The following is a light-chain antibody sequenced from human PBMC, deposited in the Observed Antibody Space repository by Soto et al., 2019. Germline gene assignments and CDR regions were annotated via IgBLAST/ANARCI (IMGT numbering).Light chain of an antibody. V-gene: IGKV3-20*01. CDR3: QQYGTSPYT. CDR2: GAS. CDR1: QSVSSTY. Sequence: EIVLTQSPGTLSLSPGERATLSCRASQSVSSTYLAWYQQKPGQAPRLLIYGASRRATGIPDRFSGSGSGTDFTLTISRLEPEDFAGYYCQQYGTSPYTVRQGTKLEIK. J-gene: IGKJ2*01.